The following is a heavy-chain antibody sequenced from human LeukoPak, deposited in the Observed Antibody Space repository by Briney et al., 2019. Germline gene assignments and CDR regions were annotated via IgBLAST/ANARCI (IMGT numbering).Heavy chain of an antibody. CDR3: ARDQEGSDY. Sequence: ASVKVSCKASGYTFTSNSIHWVRQAPGQGLEWMGMIYPRDGSTSYAQKFQGRVTVTRDTSTSTVHMELSGLRSEDTAVYYCARDQEGSDYWGQGTLVTVSS. J-gene: IGHJ4*02. CDR1: GYTFTSNS. V-gene: IGHV1-46*01. CDR2: IYPRDGST.